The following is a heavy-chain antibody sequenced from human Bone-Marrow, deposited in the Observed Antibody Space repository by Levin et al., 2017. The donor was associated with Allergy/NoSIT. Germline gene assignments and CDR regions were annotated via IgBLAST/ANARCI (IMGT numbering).Heavy chain of an antibody. CDR1: GFTFSSYG. Sequence: GESLKISCAASGFTFSSYGMHWVRQAPGKGLEWVAVISYDGSNKYYADSVKGRFTISRDNSKNTLYLQMNSLRAEDTAAYYCAKCRPGNSYYYYYGMDGWGQGTTVTVSS. D-gene: IGHD4-23*01. CDR2: ISYDGSNK. J-gene: IGHJ6*02. V-gene: IGHV3-30*18. CDR3: AKCRPGNSYYYYYGMDG.